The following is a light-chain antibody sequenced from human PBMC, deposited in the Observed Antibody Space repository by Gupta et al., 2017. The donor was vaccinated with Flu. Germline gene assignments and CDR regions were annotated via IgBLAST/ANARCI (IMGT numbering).Light chain of an antibody. Sequence: SYELTQPPSVSVAPGQTASITCSGDKLGDKYACWYQQTPGQSPVLVIYQDSKRPSGIPERFSGSNSGNTAPMNSSGTQAMDEAYYSCQEWDSSTWVFGGGTKLTVL. CDR2: QDS. J-gene: IGLJ2*01. CDR3: QEWDSSTWV. V-gene: IGLV3-1*01. CDR1: KLGDKY.